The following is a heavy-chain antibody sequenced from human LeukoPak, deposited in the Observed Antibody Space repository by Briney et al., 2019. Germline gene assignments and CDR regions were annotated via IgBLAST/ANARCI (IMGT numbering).Heavy chain of an antibody. CDR3: ARDEYYYDSSGYYSI. Sequence: ASVKVSCKAPGYTFTGYYMHWVRQAPGQGLEWMGWISAYNGNTNYAQKLQGRVTMTTDTSTSTAYMELRSLRSDDTAVYYCARDEYYYDSSGYYSIWGQGTLVTVSS. J-gene: IGHJ4*02. D-gene: IGHD3-22*01. CDR2: ISAYNGNT. V-gene: IGHV1-18*04. CDR1: GYTFTGYY.